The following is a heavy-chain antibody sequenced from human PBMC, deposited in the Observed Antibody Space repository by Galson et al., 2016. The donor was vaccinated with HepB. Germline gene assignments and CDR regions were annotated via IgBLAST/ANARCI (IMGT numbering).Heavy chain of an antibody. Sequence: GFTFSNSAMSWVRQAPGKGLEWVSAISRSGGTTYSADSVKGRFTISRDNSKNTLYLQLNSLRAEDTAVYYCSSLEYYDSSGYSYPFYYYGMDVWGQGTTVTVSS. CDR1: GFTFSNSA. V-gene: IGHV3-23*01. CDR3: SSLEYYDSSGYSYPFYYYGMDV. J-gene: IGHJ6*02. CDR2: ISRSGGTT. D-gene: IGHD3-22*01.